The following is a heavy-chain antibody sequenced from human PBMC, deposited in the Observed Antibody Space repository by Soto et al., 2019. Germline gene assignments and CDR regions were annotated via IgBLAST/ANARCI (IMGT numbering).Heavy chain of an antibody. Sequence: EVPLLESGGGWVQPGGSLTLSCAASGFTFRDYTMTWVRQAPGKVLECISVILSNYNTYYTDSVRGRFTISRDNSKNTLYLEMNSLRAEDTAVYYCARRTNGYFGYWGQGALVTVSS. J-gene: IGHJ4*02. CDR1: GFTFRDYT. CDR3: ARRTNGYFGY. CDR2: ILSNYNT. V-gene: IGHV3-23*05. D-gene: IGHD2-8*01.